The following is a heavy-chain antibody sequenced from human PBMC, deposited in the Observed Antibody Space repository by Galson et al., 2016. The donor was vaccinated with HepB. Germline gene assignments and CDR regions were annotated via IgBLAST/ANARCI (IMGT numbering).Heavy chain of an antibody. CDR2: TYYRSKWYH. D-gene: IGHD5-24*01. J-gene: IGHJ5*02. Sequence: CAISGDSDSSNSAAWNWIRQSPSRGLEWLGRTYYRSKWYHDYAVSVKSRILINPDTSKNHFSLQLNSATPEDTAVYYCARTRWGWFDPWGQGTLVTVSS. CDR3: ARTRWGWFDP. CDR1: GDSDSSNSAA. V-gene: IGHV6-1*01.